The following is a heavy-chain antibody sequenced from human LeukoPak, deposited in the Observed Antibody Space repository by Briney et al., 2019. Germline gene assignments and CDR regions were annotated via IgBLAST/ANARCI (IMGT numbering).Heavy chain of an antibody. V-gene: IGHV1-69*05. J-gene: IGHJ3*02. CDR1: GGTFSSYA. CDR2: IIPIFGTA. Sequence: ASVKVSCKASGGTFSSYAISWVRQAPGQGLEWMGGIIPIFGTANYAQKFQGRVTITTDESTSTAYMELSSLRSEDTAVYYCARGDGYNLGYDAFDIWGQGTMVTVSS. D-gene: IGHD5-24*01. CDR3: ARGDGYNLGYDAFDI.